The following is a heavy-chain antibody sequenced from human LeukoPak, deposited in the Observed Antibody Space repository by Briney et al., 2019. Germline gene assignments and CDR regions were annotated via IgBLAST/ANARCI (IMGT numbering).Heavy chain of an antibody. CDR3: AKGLYSCGSYFDP. D-gene: IGHD1-26*01. Sequence: SETLSLTCTVSGAPMSSDYWRWVRQSPGKGLEWVGFIYYTGGTDYNPSLKSRVTISRDTSKNQFSLNLSSVTAADTAVYYCAKGLYSCGSYFDPWGQGALVTVSA. V-gene: IGHV4-59*01. CDR2: IYYTGGT. CDR1: GAPMSSDY. J-gene: IGHJ5*02.